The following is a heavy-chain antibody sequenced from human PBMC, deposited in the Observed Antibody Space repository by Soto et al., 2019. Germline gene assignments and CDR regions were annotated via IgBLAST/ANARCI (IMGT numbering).Heavy chain of an antibody. Sequence: PSETLSLTCTVSGGSVSNSNYNWGWIRRPPGKGLEWVGSMYHSGNTYHNPSLKSPVTISVDTSKNQFSLKLSSVTAADTAVYYCASLVTSGTYYDYWGQGTLVTVSS. CDR1: GGSVSNSNYN. D-gene: IGHD3-10*01. CDR2: MYHSGNT. V-gene: IGHV4-39*01. J-gene: IGHJ4*02. CDR3: ASLVTSGTYYDY.